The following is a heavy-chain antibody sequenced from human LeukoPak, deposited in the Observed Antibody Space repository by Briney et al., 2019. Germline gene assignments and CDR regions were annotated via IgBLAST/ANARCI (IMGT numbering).Heavy chain of an antibody. V-gene: IGHV5-51*01. J-gene: IGHJ3*02. CDR3: ARMDIVVVPAADESFDI. D-gene: IGHD2-2*03. Sequence: GESLKISCKGSGYSFTSYWIGWARQMPGKGLEWMGIIYPGDSDTRYSPSFQGQVTISADKSISTAYLQWSSLKASDTAMYYCARMDIVVVPAADESFDIWGQGTMVTVSS. CDR1: GYSFTSYW. CDR2: IYPGDSDT.